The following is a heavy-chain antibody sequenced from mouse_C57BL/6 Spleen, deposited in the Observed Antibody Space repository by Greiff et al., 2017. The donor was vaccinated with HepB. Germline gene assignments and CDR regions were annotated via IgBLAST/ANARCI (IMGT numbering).Heavy chain of an antibody. D-gene: IGHD1-1*01. V-gene: IGHV1-15*01. Sequence: VQLQQSGAELVRPGASVTLSCKASGYTFTDYEMHWVKQTPVHGLEWIGAIDPETGGTAYNQKFKGKAILTADKSSSTAYMELRSLTSEDSAVYYCTRNYGSSDEFAYWGQGTLVTVSA. CDR2: IDPETGGT. CDR3: TRNYGSSDEFAY. CDR1: GYTFTDYE. J-gene: IGHJ3*01.